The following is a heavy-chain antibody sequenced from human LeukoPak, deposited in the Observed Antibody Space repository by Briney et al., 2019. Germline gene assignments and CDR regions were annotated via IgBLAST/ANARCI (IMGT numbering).Heavy chain of an antibody. CDR2: INHSGST. Sequence: KPSETLSLTCAVYGGSFSGYYWSWIRQPPGKGLEWIGEINHSGSTNYNPSLKSRVTISVDTSKNQFPLKLSSVTAADTAVYYCASHPPRYCSSTSCYPSSYFDYWGQGTLVTVSS. CDR1: GGSFSGYY. D-gene: IGHD2-2*01. J-gene: IGHJ4*02. CDR3: ASHPPRYCSSTSCYPSSYFDY. V-gene: IGHV4-34*01.